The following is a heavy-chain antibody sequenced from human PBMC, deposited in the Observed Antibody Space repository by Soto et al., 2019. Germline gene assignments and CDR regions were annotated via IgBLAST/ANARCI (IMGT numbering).Heavy chain of an antibody. J-gene: IGHJ5*02. CDR2: ISAYNGNT. CDR1: GYTFTSYG. Sequence: GSSVKVSCKASGYTFTSYGISWVRQAPGQGLEWMGWISAYNGNTNYAQKLQGRVTMTTDTSTSTAYMELRSLRSDDTAVYYCARDCIGGSCYQGSFDPSGQATLVTLSS. CDR3: ARDCIGGSCYQGSFDP. D-gene: IGHD2-15*01. V-gene: IGHV1-18*01.